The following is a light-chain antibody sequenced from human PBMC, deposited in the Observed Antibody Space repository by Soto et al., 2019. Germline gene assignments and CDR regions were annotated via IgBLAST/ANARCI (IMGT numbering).Light chain of an antibody. Sequence: DIQMTQSPSSLSASVGDRVTITCRASQSIANLLNWYQQKPGKAPKLVIYGTSTLQSGVPSRFSGSGSGTDFTLTISRLQREDFATYYCQQSYSSLWTFGQGTKVDIK. CDR1: QSIANL. CDR2: GTS. V-gene: IGKV1-39*01. J-gene: IGKJ1*01. CDR3: QQSYSSLWT.